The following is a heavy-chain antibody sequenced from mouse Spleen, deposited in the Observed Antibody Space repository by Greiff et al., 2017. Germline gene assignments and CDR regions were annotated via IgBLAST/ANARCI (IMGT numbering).Heavy chain of an antibody. V-gene: IGHV14-2*01. CDR2: IDPEDGET. D-gene: IGHD2-1*01. Sequence: EVQLQQSGAELVKPGASVKLSCTASGFNIKDYYMHWVKQRTEQGLEWIGRIDPEDGETKYAPKFQGEATITADTSSNTAYLQLSSLTSEDTAVYYCARMNYGNYVGFAYWGQGTLVTVSA. CDR3: ARMNYGNYVGFAY. J-gene: IGHJ3*01. CDR1: GFNIKDYY.